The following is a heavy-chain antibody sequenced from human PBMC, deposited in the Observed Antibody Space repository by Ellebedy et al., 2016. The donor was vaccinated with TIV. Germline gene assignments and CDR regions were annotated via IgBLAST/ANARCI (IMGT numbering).Heavy chain of an antibody. CDR1: GLTFSRYG. Sequence: PGGSLRLSCAASGLTFSRYGMHWIRQAPDKGLEWVAVTWYDGSIKYLADSVKGRFTISRDNFNNTLYLQMNSLRAEDTAVYWCASWDFDYWGQGTLVTVSS. V-gene: IGHV3-33*01. D-gene: IGHD7-27*01. CDR3: ASWDFDY. J-gene: IGHJ4*02. CDR2: TWYDGSIK.